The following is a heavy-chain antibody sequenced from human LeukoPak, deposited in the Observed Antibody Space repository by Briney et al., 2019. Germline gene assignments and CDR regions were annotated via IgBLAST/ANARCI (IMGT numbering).Heavy chain of an antibody. J-gene: IGHJ4*02. D-gene: IGHD6-19*01. Sequence: GGSLRLSCASSGFTFSSYAMSWVRQAPGKGLEWVSAISGSGGGTFYADSVKGRFTISRDNSKNTLYLQMNSLRAEDTAVYYCAKDLAVAGTASGYWGQGTLVTVSS. CDR2: ISGSGGGT. CDR1: GFTFSSYA. V-gene: IGHV3-23*01. CDR3: AKDLAVAGTASGY.